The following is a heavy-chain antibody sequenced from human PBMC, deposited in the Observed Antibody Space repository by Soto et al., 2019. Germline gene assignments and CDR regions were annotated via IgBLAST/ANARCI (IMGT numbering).Heavy chain of an antibody. CDR3: ARDTGYTFGSLNY. J-gene: IGHJ4*02. CDR2: MNAGVGNT. Sequence: HVELVQSGADVKKPGASVTISCKASGYTFTDYALHWVRQAPGQRLEWMGWMNAGVGNTLYSQKFQGRLTLTRDTSASTAYMELNSLNSEDTAIYYCARDTGYTFGSLNYWGPGTLVTVSS. V-gene: IGHV1-3*01. CDR1: GYTFTDYA. D-gene: IGHD5-18*01.